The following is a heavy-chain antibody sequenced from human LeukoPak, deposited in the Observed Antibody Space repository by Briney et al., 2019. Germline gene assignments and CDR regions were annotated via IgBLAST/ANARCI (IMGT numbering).Heavy chain of an antibody. CDR1: GDSVASNNGA. J-gene: IGHJ4*02. CDR3: ARDLGTSGWYTFDY. Sequence: SQTLSLTCAISGDSVASNNGAWNWIRQSPSRGLEWLGRTYYRSKWYNDYVMPMKGRISINPDTSKNQFSLQVNSVTPEDTAIYYCARDLGTSGWYTFDYWGQGTLVTVSS. V-gene: IGHV6-1*01. D-gene: IGHD6-19*01. CDR2: TYYRSKWYN.